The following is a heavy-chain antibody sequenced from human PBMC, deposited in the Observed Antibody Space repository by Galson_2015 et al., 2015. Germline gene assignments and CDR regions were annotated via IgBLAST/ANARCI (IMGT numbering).Heavy chain of an antibody. Sequence: LRLSCAASGFPFSSYWMAWVRQAPGQGLEWMATINEDGSKRHYVDSVEGRFTISRDNAKNSLFLQMNSLRVEDTAVYFCARDNTVTDYWGQGTLVTVSS. CDR3: ARDNTVTDY. D-gene: IGHD4-11*01. V-gene: IGHV3-7*01. CDR2: INEDGSKR. CDR1: GFPFSSYW. J-gene: IGHJ4*02.